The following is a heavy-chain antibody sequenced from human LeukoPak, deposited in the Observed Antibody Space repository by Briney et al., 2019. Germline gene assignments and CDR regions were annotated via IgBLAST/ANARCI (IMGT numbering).Heavy chain of an antibody. J-gene: IGHJ4*02. CDR3: AKGEYYYDLVDY. V-gene: IGHV3-30-3*01. Sequence: PGRSLRLSCAASGFTFSSYAMHWVRQAPGKGLEWVAVISYDGSNKYYADSVKGRFTISRDNSKNTLYLQMNSLRAEDTAVYYCAKGEYYYDLVDYWGQGTLVTVSS. CDR2: ISYDGSNK. CDR1: GFTFSSYA. D-gene: IGHD3-22*01.